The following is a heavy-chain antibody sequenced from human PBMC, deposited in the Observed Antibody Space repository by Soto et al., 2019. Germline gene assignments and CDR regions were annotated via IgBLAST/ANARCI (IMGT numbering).Heavy chain of an antibody. Sequence: ASVKVSCKASGYTFTSYAMHWVRQAPGQRLEWMGWINAGNGNTKYSQKFQGRVTITRDTSASTAYMELSSLRSEDTAVYYCAKDYYDSSGYYPPALLFDYWGQGTPVTVSS. CDR3: AKDYYDSSGYYPPALLFDY. CDR2: INAGNGNT. V-gene: IGHV1-3*01. CDR1: GYTFTSYA. J-gene: IGHJ4*02. D-gene: IGHD3-22*01.